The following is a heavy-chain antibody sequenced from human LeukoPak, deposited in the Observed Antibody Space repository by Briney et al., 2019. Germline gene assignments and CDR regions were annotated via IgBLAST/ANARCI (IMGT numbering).Heavy chain of an antibody. CDR1: GFTFTTYT. J-gene: IGHJ4*02. D-gene: IGHD4-17*01. Sequence: GGSLRLSCVASGFTFTTYTMHWVRQAPGKGLEWVSFISGSSSSIYYADSVQGRFTISRDNAKNSLYLQMNSLRAEDTAVYYRTRDRTVAHFDCWGQGTLVTVSS. V-gene: IGHV3-21*01. CDR3: TRDRTVAHFDC. CDR2: ISGSSSSI.